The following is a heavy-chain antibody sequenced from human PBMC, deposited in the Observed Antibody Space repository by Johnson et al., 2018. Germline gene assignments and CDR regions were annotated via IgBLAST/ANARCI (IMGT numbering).Heavy chain of an antibody. CDR2: ISYDGGNE. Sequence: QVQLVQSGGGVVQXGRSLRLXCTASGFTFNSYAMYWVRQAPDKGLEWVAVISYDGGNENYADSVKGRVTISRDNSKNTLYLQMNSLRAEDTAVYYCAKDPFGRSHDAFDIWGQGTMVTVSS. CDR3: AKDPFGRSHDAFDI. V-gene: IGHV3-30-3*01. D-gene: IGHD3-10*01. J-gene: IGHJ3*02. CDR1: GFTFNSYA.